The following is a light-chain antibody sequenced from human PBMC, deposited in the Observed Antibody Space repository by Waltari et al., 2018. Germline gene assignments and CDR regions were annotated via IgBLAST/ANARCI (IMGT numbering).Light chain of an antibody. Sequence: EIVLTQSPATLSLSPGETATLFCRASQSVSTYFAWYQQKPGHAPRRLIEDTSNRAAGIPARFTGRGSGTDFTLTISGLEPEDFAVYYCQQGSTFGQGTRLEIK. CDR2: DTS. CDR1: QSVSTY. CDR3: QQGST. J-gene: IGKJ5*01. V-gene: IGKV3-11*01.